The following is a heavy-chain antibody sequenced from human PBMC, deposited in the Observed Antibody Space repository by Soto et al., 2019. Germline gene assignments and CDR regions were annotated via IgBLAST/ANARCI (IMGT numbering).Heavy chain of an antibody. V-gene: IGHV3-21*01. CDR2: ISSSSSYI. J-gene: IGHJ4*02. Sequence: EVQLVESGGGLVKPGGSLRLSCAASGFTFSSYSMNWVRQAPGRGLEWVSSISSSSSYIYYADSVKGRFTISRDNAKNSLYLQMNSLRAEDTAVYYCARARTSSRPEGYYFDYWGQGTLVTVSS. CDR1: GFTFSSYS. CDR3: ARARTSSRPEGYYFDY.